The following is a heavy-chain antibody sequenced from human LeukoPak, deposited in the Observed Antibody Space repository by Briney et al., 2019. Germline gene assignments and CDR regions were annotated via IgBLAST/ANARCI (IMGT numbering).Heavy chain of an antibody. CDR2: MYSSGTT. CDR1: GGSISSGSYS. V-gene: IGHV4-61*02. Sequence: SETLSLTCTVSGGSISSGSYSWNWIRQPAGKGLEWIGRMYSSGTTNYNPSLKSRVTISVDTSKNQFSLKLSSVTASDTAVYYCATSPVTTWWFDPWGQGTLVTASS. CDR3: ATSPVTTWWFDP. D-gene: IGHD4-17*01. J-gene: IGHJ5*02.